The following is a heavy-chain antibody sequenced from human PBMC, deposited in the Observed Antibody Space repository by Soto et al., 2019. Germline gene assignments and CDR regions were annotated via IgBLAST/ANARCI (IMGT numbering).Heavy chain of an antibody. V-gene: IGHV3-23*01. D-gene: IGHD3-3*01. J-gene: IGHJ4*02. CDR2: ISGSGDVT. CDR1: ALTFRPEQ. Sequence: GWSLSLSSAPSALTFRPEQLIWVCQAPGNGLELVSGISGSGDVTYYADSVRGRFTISRDNSKNTLYLQMNSLRAEVTAIYYCAKEERTFGEGYWGRGTLVTVS. CDR3: AKEERTFGEGY.